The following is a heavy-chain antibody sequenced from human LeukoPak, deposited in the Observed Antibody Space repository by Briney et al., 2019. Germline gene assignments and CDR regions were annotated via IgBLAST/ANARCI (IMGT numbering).Heavy chain of an antibody. J-gene: IGHJ4*02. CDR3: ARGIWSSHKADYYLDQ. V-gene: IGHV1-3*01. Sequence: ASVKVSCKASGYTFTNYAIHWVRQAPGQRPEWMGWINAGNGNTKYSQTFQDRVVDTRDKSASTAYMELSSLRSEDTAVYYCARGIWSSHKADYYLDQWGQGTLVTVSS. CDR2: INAGNGNT. CDR1: GYTFTNYA. D-gene: IGHD3-3*01.